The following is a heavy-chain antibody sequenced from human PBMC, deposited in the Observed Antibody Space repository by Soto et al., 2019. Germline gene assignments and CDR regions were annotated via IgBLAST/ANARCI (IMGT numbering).Heavy chain of an antibody. CDR1: GFSLSTHEVG. Sequence: QITLKESGPTLVKPTQTLTLTCTFSGFSLSTHEVGVGWIRQPPGKALEWLAFISWNDERRYSPSLKSRLTITKDTSKNQVVLTMTNVDPADTGTYFCAHRPPKYSTAWLAFDFWGQGTMVAVSS. V-gene: IGHV2-5*01. D-gene: IGHD5-18*01. CDR3: AHRPPKYSTAWLAFDF. J-gene: IGHJ3*01. CDR2: ISWNDER.